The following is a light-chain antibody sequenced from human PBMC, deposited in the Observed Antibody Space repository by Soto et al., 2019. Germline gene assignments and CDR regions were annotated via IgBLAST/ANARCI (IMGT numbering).Light chain of an antibody. V-gene: IGKV1-39*01. J-gene: IGKJ4*01. CDR1: QTLFTY. CDR3: QQNYITPPFT. CDR2: DAS. Sequence: DLQMTQSPSSLSASVGDRVTITCRASQTLFTYLNWYQHKPGKAPKLLVYDASTLQSGVPSRFSASGSGTDFTLTISNLQPEDFATYYCQQNYITPPFTFGGGTKVE.